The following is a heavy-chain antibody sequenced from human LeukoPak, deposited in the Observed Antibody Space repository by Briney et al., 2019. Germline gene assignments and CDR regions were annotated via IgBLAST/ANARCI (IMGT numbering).Heavy chain of an antibody. CDR1: GFTFSRFG. D-gene: IGHD3-16*01. V-gene: IGHV3-33*01. CDR2: IWDDGSKK. J-gene: IGHJ4*02. CDR3: ARDLGRGNTPFDY. Sequence: SGGSLRLSCAASGFTFSRFGMHWVRQAPGRGLEWVAVIWDDGSKKYYADSVEGRFTISRDNSKNTVYLQMNSLRAEDTALYYCARDLGRGNTPFDYWGQGTLVTVSS.